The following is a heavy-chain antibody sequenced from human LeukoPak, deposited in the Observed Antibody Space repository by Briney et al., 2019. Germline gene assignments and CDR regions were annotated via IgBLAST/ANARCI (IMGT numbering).Heavy chain of an antibody. CDR2: ISGSAISI. J-gene: IGHJ4*02. Sequence: GGSLRLSCDTSGFTFNRFTMSWVRQAPGKGLEWVSSISGSAISIDYADSVKGRFTISRDNAKNSVHLQMNGLRAEDTAVYYCAKVFDILIGSFDYWGQGTLVTVSS. V-gene: IGHV3-21*01. CDR3: AKVFDILIGSFDY. D-gene: IGHD3-9*01. CDR1: GFTFNRFT.